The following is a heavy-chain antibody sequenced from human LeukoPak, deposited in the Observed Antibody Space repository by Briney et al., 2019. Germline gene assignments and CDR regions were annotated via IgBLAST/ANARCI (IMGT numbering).Heavy chain of an antibody. J-gene: IGHJ5*02. CDR2: INHSGST. Sequence: PSETLSLTCAVYGGSFSGYYWSWIRQPPGKGLEWIGEINHSGSTNYNPSLKSRVTISVDTSKNQFSLTLTSVTAADTAVYYCASRGAYSSNWWVWFDPWGQGTLVTVPS. CDR3: ASRGAYSSNWWVWFDP. D-gene: IGHD6-13*01. V-gene: IGHV4-34*01. CDR1: GGSFSGYY.